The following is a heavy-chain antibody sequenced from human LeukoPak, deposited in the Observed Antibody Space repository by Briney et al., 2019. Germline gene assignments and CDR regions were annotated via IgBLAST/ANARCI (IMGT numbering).Heavy chain of an antibody. Sequence: PGRSLRLSCAASGFTFSSYGMHWVRQAPGKGLEWVAVISYDGSNKYYADSVKGRFTISRDNSKNTLYLQMNSLRAEDTAVYYCAKDGYTAMELRVVYFDYWGQGTLVTVSS. J-gene: IGHJ4*02. CDR2: ISYDGSNK. CDR1: GFTFSSYG. D-gene: IGHD5-18*01. CDR3: AKDGYTAMELRVVYFDY. V-gene: IGHV3-30*18.